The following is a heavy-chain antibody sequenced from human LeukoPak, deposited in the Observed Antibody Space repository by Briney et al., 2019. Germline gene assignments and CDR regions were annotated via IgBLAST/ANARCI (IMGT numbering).Heavy chain of an antibody. CDR2: IYHSGST. Sequence: SETLSLTCTVSGGSISSSNYYWGWIRQPPGKGLEWIGSIYHSGSTYYNPSLKSRVTISVDTSKNQFSLTLSSVTAADTAVYYCARALGAFDIWGQGTMVTVSS. V-gene: IGHV4-39*07. CDR1: GGSISSSNYY. CDR3: ARALGAFDI. J-gene: IGHJ3*02.